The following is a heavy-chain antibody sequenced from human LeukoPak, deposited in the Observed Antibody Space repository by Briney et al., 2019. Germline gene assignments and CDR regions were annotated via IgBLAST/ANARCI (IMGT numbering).Heavy chain of an antibody. J-gene: IGHJ5*02. CDR3: ARNRIDLVWFDP. D-gene: IGHD2-15*01. CDR2: MNPNSGNT. Sequence: ASVKVSCKASGYTFTNYDINWVRQATGQGLEWMGWMNPNSGNTGYAQKFQGRVTMTRNTSISTAYMELSSLRSEDTALYYRARNRIDLVWFDPWGQGTLVTVSS. V-gene: IGHV1-8*01. CDR1: GYTFTNYD.